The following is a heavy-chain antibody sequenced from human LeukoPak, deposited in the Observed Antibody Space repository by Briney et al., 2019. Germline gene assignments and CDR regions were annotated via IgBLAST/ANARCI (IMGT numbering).Heavy chain of an antibody. D-gene: IGHD4-17*01. CDR1: GFTFSSYA. CDR3: AKDAHDYGDYYFDY. V-gene: IGHV3-23*01. Sequence: GGSLRLSCAASGFTFSSYALSWVRQAPGKGLEWVSGITGRDGSRFYADSVKGRFTISRDNSKKTLYLQMNSLRAEDTAVYYCAKDAHDYGDYYFDYWGQGTLVTVSS. CDR2: ITGRDGSR. J-gene: IGHJ4*02.